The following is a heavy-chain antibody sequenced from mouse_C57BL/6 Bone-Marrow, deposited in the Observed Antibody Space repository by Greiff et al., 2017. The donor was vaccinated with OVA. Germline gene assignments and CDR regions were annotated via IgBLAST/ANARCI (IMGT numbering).Heavy chain of an antibody. J-gene: IGHJ2*01. CDR3: APGGAY. CDR2: IDPSDSYT. Sequence: VHLVESGAELVKPGASVKLSCKASGYTFTSYWMQWVKQRPGQGLEWIGEIDPSDSYTNYNQKFKGKATLTVDTSSSTAYMQLSSLTSEDSAVYYCAPGGAYWGQGTTLTVSS. V-gene: IGHV1-50*01. CDR1: GYTFTSYW.